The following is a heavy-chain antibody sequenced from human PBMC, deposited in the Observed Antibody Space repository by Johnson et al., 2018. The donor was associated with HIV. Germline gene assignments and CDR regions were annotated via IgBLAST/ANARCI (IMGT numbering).Heavy chain of an antibody. D-gene: IGHD3-10*01. V-gene: IGHV3-15*01. Sequence: MLLVESGGGLVQPGGSLRVSCAASGFTFNKAWMSWVRQGPGKGLEWVGRIRSLKDGGSTDYSAHVRGSFTISRNDSKITLYLQMNSLKHEDTAVYYCTTDRGGSSEAFDIWGQGTMATVAS. CDR1: GFTFNKAW. CDR3: TTDRGGSSEAFDI. CDR2: IRSLKDGGST. J-gene: IGHJ3*02.